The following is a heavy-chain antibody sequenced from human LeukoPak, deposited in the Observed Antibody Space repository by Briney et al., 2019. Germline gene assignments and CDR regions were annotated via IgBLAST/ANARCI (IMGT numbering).Heavy chain of an antibody. CDR1: GFTFSDYY. J-gene: IGHJ4*02. V-gene: IGHV3-11*04. CDR2: ISSSGSTI. Sequence: GGSLRLSCAASGFTFSDYYMSWIRQAPGKGLEWVSYISSSGSTIYYADPVKGRFTTSRDNAKNSLYLQMNSLRAEDTAVYYCARDLTYSSGWYELDYWGQGTLVTVSS. CDR3: ARDLTYSSGWYELDY. D-gene: IGHD6-19*01.